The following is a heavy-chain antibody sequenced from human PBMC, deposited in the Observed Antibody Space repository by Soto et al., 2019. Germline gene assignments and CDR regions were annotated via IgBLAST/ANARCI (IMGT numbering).Heavy chain of an antibody. D-gene: IGHD6-13*01. Sequence: GGSLRLSCSSSGFTFSSYAMHLVRQAPGKGLEYVSAISSNGGSTYYADSVKGRFTISRDNSKNTLYLQMSSLRAEDTAVYYCLPDRIAAAGRNYYGMDVWGQGTTVTVSS. CDR2: ISSNGGST. CDR1: GFTFSSYA. J-gene: IGHJ6*02. V-gene: IGHV3-64D*08. CDR3: LPDRIAAAGRNYYGMDV.